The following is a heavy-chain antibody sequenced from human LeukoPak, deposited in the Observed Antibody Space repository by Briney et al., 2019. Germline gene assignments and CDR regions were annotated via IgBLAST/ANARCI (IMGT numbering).Heavy chain of an antibody. Sequence: KSGGSLRLSCAASGFTFSSFAMSWVRQAPGKGLEWVSAISGSGGSTYYADSVKGRFAISRDNSKNTLSLQMNSLRAEDTAIYYCAKASNTWNYFDYWGQGTLVTVSS. D-gene: IGHD1-1*01. J-gene: IGHJ4*02. CDR2: ISGSGGST. CDR1: GFTFSSFA. CDR3: AKASNTWNYFDY. V-gene: IGHV3-23*01.